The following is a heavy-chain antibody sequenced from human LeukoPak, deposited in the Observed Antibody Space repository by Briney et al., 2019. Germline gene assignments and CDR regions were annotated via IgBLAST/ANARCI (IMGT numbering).Heavy chain of an antibody. D-gene: IGHD7-27*01. CDR3: ARDGPGDVGFDY. J-gene: IGHJ4*02. V-gene: IGHV4-59*01. CDR2: FSYSGST. Sequence: SETLSLACTVSRGSISNYYWGWIRQPPGKGLEWIGFFSYSGSTNYNPSLKSRVTISVDTSKNQFSLKLTSVTAADTAVYYCARDGPGDVGFDYWGQGTLVTVSS. CDR1: RGSISNYY.